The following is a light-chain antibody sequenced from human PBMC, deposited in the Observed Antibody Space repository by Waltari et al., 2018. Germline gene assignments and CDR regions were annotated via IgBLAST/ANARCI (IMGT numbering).Light chain of an antibody. J-gene: IGLJ3*02. Sequence: QSVLTQPPLASGTPGQRVTISCSGNSSNIGSNTVTWYQQLPGTAPKLLIYTNYRRPSGVPDRFSAYKSDTAATLAISGPQSEDEADYFCATWDDSLNGRVFGGGTKLAVL. CDR3: ATWDDSLNGRV. CDR1: SSNIGSNT. CDR2: TNY. V-gene: IGLV1-44*01.